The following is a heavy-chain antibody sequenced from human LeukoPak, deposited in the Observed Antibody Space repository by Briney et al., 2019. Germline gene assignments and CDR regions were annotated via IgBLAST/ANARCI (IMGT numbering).Heavy chain of an antibody. CDR3: AKVSMIVVVGPFDY. J-gene: IGHJ4*01. CDR1: GFTFSSYA. CDR2: ISGSGGST. V-gene: IGHV3-23*01. Sequence: GSLRLSCAASGFTFSSYAMSWVRKAPGKGLEWVSAISGSGGSTYYADSVKGRFTISRDNSENTLYLQMNSLRAEDTAVYYCAKVSMIVVVGPFDYWGHGTLVTVSS. D-gene: IGHD3-22*01.